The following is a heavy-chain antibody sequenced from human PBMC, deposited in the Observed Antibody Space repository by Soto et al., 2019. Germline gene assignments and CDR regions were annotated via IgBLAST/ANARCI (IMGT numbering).Heavy chain of an antibody. Sequence: SETLSLTCAVYGGSFSGYHWSWIRQPPGKGLEWIGEINHSGSTNYNPSLKSRVTISVDTSKNQFSLKLSSVTAADTAVYYCARGDRYSSSSIIDYWGQGTLVTVSS. V-gene: IGHV4-34*01. CDR1: GGSFSGYH. J-gene: IGHJ4*02. CDR2: INHSGST. D-gene: IGHD6-6*01. CDR3: ARGDRYSSSSIIDY.